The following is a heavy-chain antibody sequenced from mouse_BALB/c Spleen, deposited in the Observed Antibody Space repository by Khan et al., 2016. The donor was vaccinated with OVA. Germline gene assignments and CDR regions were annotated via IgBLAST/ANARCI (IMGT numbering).Heavy chain of an antibody. CDR3: ARWMDY. CDR2: IWAGGNT. Sequence: VQLQESGPGLVAPSQSLSITCTVSGFSLTSHGVHWVRQPPGKGLEWLGVIWAGGNTNYNSALLSRLSISKVKSKSQVFLKRNSLQTDDTAMYYSARWMDYWGQGTSVTVSS. CDR1: GFSLTSHG. V-gene: IGHV2-9*02. J-gene: IGHJ4*01.